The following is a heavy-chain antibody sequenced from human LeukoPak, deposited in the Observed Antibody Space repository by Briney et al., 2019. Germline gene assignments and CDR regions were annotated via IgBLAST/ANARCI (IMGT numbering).Heavy chain of an antibody. J-gene: IGHJ4*02. Sequence: PGGSLRLSCAASGFTFSSYSMNWVPQAPGKGLEGVSSISSSSSYIYYADSVKGRFTISRDNAKNSLYLQMNSLRAEDTAVYYCASLKNWNRRGSDYWGQGTLVTVSS. D-gene: IGHD1-1*01. CDR2: ISSSSSYI. CDR1: GFTFSSYS. V-gene: IGHV3-21*01. CDR3: ASLKNWNRRGSDY.